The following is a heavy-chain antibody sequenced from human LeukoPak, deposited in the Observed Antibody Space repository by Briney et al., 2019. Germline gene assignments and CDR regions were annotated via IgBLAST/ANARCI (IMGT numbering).Heavy chain of an antibody. D-gene: IGHD1-7*01. J-gene: IGHJ4*02. CDR1: GYTFTIYA. V-gene: IGHV7-4-1*02. CDR2: INTNTGNP. CDR3: ARRDRNWNYVLVY. Sequence: GASVTVSFKASGYTFTIYAMNWVRQAPGQGLEWMGWINTNTGNPTYAQGFTGRFVFSLDTSVSTAYLQISSLKAEDTAVYYYARRDRNWNYVLVYWGQGTLVTVSS.